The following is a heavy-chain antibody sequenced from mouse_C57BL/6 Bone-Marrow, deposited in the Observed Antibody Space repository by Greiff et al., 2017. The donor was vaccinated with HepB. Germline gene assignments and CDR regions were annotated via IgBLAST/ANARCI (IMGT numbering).Heavy chain of an antibody. CDR2: IYPRSGNT. Sequence: QVQLQQSGAELARPGASVKLSCKASGYTFTSYGISWVKQRTGQGLEWIGEIYPRSGNTYYNEKFKGKATLTADKSSSTAYMELRSLTSEDSAVYFCARYGSSLFAYWGQGTLVTVSA. CDR3: ARYGSSLFAY. J-gene: IGHJ3*01. D-gene: IGHD1-1*01. V-gene: IGHV1-81*01. CDR1: GYTFTSYG.